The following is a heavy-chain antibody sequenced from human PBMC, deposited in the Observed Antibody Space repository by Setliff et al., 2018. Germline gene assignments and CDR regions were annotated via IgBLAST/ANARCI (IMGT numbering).Heavy chain of an antibody. V-gene: IGHV4-61*09. CDR2: IYTSGST. CDR1: GGSISSGSYY. Sequence: LSLTCTVSGGSISSGSYYWSWIRQPAGKGLEWIGHIYTSGSTNYNPSLKSRVTISVDTSKNQFSLKLSSVTAADTAVYYCATNPYQLLNFDYWGQGTPVTVS. J-gene: IGHJ4*02. D-gene: IGHD2-2*01. CDR3: ATNPYQLLNFDY.